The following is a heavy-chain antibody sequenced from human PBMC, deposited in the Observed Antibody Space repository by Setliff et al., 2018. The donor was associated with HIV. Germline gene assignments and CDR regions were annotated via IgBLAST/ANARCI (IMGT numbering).Heavy chain of an antibody. D-gene: IGHD2-21*01. CDR2: ISVSGTDI. CDR3: ATDPRRLSY. J-gene: IGHJ4*02. Sequence: GGSLRLSCAASGFPFSSYEMNWVRQAPGKGLEWVSYISVSGTDIKYADSVKGRFTISRDNAKNSLYLQMNSLRAEDTAVYYCATDPRRLSYWGQGTLVTVSS. CDR1: GFPFSSYE. V-gene: IGHV3-48*03.